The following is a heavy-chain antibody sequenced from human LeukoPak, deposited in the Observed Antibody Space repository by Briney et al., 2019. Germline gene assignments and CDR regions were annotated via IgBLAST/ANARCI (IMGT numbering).Heavy chain of an antibody. Sequence: GGSLRLSCAASGFTFDDYGMSWVRQAPGKGLEWVSGINWNGGSTGYADSVKGRFTISRDNAKNSLYLQMNSLRAEDTALYYCARELYSSSWDGFDYWGQGTLVTVSS. J-gene: IGHJ4*02. CDR1: GFTFDDYG. CDR2: INWNGGST. D-gene: IGHD6-13*01. V-gene: IGHV3-20*04. CDR3: ARELYSSSWDGFDY.